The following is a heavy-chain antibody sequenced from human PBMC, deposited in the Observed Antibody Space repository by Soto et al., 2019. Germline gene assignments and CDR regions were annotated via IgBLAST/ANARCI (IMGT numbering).Heavy chain of an antibody. D-gene: IGHD1-1*01. CDR3: ARPGYNWNDYFDY. V-gene: IGHV4-39*01. CDR1: GGSISSSSYY. Sequence: SETLSLTCTVSGGSISSSSYYWGWIRQPPGKGLEWIGSIYYSGSTYYNPSLKSRVTISVDTSKNQFSLKLSSVTAADTAVYYCARPGYNWNDYFDYWGQGTLVTVSS. J-gene: IGHJ4*02. CDR2: IYYSGST.